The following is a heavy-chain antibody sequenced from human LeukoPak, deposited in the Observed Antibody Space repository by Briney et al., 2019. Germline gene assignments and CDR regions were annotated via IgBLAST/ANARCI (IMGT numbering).Heavy chain of an antibody. V-gene: IGHV3-30*02. CDR1: GFTFSSYG. J-gene: IGHJ6*03. CDR3: ARAVYYDYYYMDV. CDR2: IAYDGNNQ. Sequence: PGGSLRLSCAVSGFTFSSYGMHWVRQAPGKGLEWVAFIAYDGNNQYYADSVKGRFTISRDNAKNSLYLQMNSLRAEDTAVYYCARAVYYDYYYMDVWGKGTTVTVSS.